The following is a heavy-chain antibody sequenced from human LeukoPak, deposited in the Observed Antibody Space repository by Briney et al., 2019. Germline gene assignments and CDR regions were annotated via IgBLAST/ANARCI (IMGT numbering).Heavy chain of an antibody. CDR1: GGSISSGDYY. CDR2: IYYSGST. J-gene: IGHJ5*02. Sequence: PSETLSLTCTVSGGSISSGDYYWSWIRQPPGKGLEWIGYIYYSGSTYYNPFLKSRVTISVDTSKNQFSLKLSSVTAADTAVYYCARDNWNHEGGWFDPWGQGTLVTVSS. V-gene: IGHV4-30-4*08. CDR3: ARDNWNHEGGWFDP. D-gene: IGHD1-14*01.